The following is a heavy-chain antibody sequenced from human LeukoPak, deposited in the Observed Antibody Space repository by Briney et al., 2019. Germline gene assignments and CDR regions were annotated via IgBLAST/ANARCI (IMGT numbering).Heavy chain of an antibody. J-gene: IGHJ4*02. CDR1: GFTFSSYA. CDR3: ERDFGQWLATSNFDY. D-gene: IGHD6-19*01. CDR2: ISYDGSNK. V-gene: IGHV3-30*01. Sequence: GRSLRLSCAASGFTFSSYAMHWVRQAPGKGLEWVAVISYDGSNKYYADSVKGRFTISRDNSKNTLYLQMNSLRAEDTAVYYCERDFGQWLATSNFDYWGQGTLVTVSS.